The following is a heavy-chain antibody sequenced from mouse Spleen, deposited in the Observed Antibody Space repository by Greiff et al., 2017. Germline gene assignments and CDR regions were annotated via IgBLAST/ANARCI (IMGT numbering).Heavy chain of an antibody. CDR2: IYPSDSYT. CDR3: TRNYGNYYYFGY. V-gene: IGHV1-69*02. CDR1: GYTFTSYW. J-gene: IGHJ2*01. Sequence: QVQLQQSGAELVRPGASVKLSCKASGYTFTSYWINWVKQRPGQGLEWIGNIYPSDSYTNYNQKFKDKATLTVDKSSSTAYMQLSSPTSEDSAVYYCTRNYGNYYYFGYWGQGTTLTVSS. D-gene: IGHD2-1*01.